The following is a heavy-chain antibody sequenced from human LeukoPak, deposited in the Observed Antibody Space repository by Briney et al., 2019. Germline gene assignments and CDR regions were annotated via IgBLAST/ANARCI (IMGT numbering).Heavy chain of an antibody. D-gene: IGHD1-26*01. J-gene: IGHJ4*02. Sequence: GGSLRLSCAASGFTFSDYYMSWIRQAPGKGLEWVSYISSSGSTIYYADSVKGRFTISRDNAKNSLYLQMNSLRAEDTAVYYCVRDFGSSEYYFDYWGQGTLVTVSS. CDR2: ISSSGSTI. CDR3: VRDFGSSEYYFDY. V-gene: IGHV3-11*01. CDR1: GFTFSDYY.